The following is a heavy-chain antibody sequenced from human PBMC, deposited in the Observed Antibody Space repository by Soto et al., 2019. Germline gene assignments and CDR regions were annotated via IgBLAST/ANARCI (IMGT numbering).Heavy chain of an antibody. V-gene: IGHV4-34*01. J-gene: IGHJ6*02. CDR1: GFTFSDYY. Sequence: PGGSLRLSCAASGFTFSDYYMSWIRQAPGKGLEWIGEINHSGSTNYNPSLKSRVTISVDTSKNQFSLKLSSVTAADTAVYYCARGPERVNSGHYGMDVWGQGTTVTVSS. CDR3: ARGPERVNSGHYGMDV. CDR2: INHSGST. D-gene: IGHD1-26*01.